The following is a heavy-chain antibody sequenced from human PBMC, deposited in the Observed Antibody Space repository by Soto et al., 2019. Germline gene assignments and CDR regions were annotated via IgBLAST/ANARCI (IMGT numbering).Heavy chain of an antibody. CDR1: GYTFTGYY. J-gene: IGHJ6*02. D-gene: IGHD2-2*01. Sequence: ASVKVSCKASGYTFTGYYMHWVRQAPGQGLEWMGWINPNSGGTNYAQKFQGRVTMTRDTSISTAYMELSRLRSDDTAVYYCARVPGYCSSTSCYYCYGMDVWGQGTTVTVSS. CDR3: ARVPGYCSSTSCYYCYGMDV. CDR2: INPNSGGT. V-gene: IGHV1-2*02.